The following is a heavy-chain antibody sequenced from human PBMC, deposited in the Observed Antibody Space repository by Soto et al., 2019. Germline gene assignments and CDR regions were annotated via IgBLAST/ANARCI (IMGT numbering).Heavy chain of an antibody. D-gene: IGHD2-15*01. CDR2: INSDGSST. CDR3: VRTSLVVAAATREDY. V-gene: IGHV3-74*01. J-gene: IGHJ4*02. CDR1: GFTFSSYW. Sequence: EVQLVESGGGLVQHGGSLRLSCAASGFTFSSYWMHWVRQAPGKGLVWVSRINSDGSSTSYADSVKGRFTISRDNAKNTLYRQMNSLRAEDTAVYYCVRTSLVVAAATREDYWGQGTLVTVSS.